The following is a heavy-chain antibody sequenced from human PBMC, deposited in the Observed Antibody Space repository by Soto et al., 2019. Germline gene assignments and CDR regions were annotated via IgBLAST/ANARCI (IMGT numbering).Heavy chain of an antibody. CDR2: IWYDGSNK. D-gene: IGHD5-12*01. Sequence: QVQLVESGGGVVQPGRSLRLSCAASGFTFSSYGMHWVRQAPGKGLEWVAVIWYDGSNKYYADSVKGRFTISRDNSXXTLYLQMNSLRAEDTAVYYCARDDFNSGYDSFFDYWGQGTLVTVSS. V-gene: IGHV3-33*01. J-gene: IGHJ4*02. CDR1: GFTFSSYG. CDR3: ARDDFNSGYDSFFDY.